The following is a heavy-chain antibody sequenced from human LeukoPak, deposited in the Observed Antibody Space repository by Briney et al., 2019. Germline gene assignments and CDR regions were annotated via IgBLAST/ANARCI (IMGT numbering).Heavy chain of an antibody. CDR3: AQTTVTASFRHYSYYHGMDV. CDR2: IYSGGST. V-gene: IGHV3-66*01. Sequence: GGSLRLSCAASGFTVSSNYMSWVRQAPGKGLEWVSVIYSGGSTYYADSVKGRFTISRDNSKNTLYLQMNSLRAEDTAVYYCAQTTVTASFRHYSYYHGMDVWGQGTTVTVSS. D-gene: IGHD4-17*01. CDR1: GFTVSSNY. J-gene: IGHJ6*02.